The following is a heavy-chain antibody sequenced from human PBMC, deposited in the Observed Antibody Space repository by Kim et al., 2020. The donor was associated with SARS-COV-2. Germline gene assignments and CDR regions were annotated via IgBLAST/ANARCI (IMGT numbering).Heavy chain of an antibody. CDR2: IYHSGST. D-gene: IGHD3-22*01. Sequence: SETLSLTCAVSGGSISSSKWWSWVRQPPGKGLEWIGEIYHSGSTNYNPSLKSRVTISVDKSKNQFSLKLSSVTAADTAVYYCASSGSSGYFDAFDIWGQGTMVTVSS. CDR3: ASSGSSGYFDAFDI. CDR1: GGSISSSKW. J-gene: IGHJ3*02. V-gene: IGHV4-4*02.